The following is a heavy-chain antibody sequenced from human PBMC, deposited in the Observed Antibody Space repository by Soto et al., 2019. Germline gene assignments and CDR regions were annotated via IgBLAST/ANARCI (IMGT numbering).Heavy chain of an antibody. CDR2: INQDGSQT. CDR1: GFTFISSF. Sequence: SLRLSCVASGFTFISSFMGWVRRAPGKGLEWVANINQDGSQTYYVDSVKGRFTISRDNAKNSLYLQMNSLRAEDTAVYYCARYFRGSGRYYFDYWGQGTLVTVSS. CDR3: ARYFRGSGRYYFDY. V-gene: IGHV3-7*03. J-gene: IGHJ4*02. D-gene: IGHD6-19*01.